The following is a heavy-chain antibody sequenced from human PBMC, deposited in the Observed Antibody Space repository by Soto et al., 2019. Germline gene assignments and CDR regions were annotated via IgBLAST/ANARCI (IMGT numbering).Heavy chain of an antibody. V-gene: IGHV3-21*01. D-gene: IGHD2-15*01. Sequence: EVHLVECGGGLVKPGGSLRLACAASGFTLSSYSMNWVRQAPGKGLEWVSSISSSSSYIYYADSVKGRFTISRDNAKNSLYLQMNSLRAEDTAVYYCARDDSLNWFDPWGQGTLVTVSS. CDR3: ARDDSLNWFDP. CDR1: GFTLSSYS. J-gene: IGHJ5*02. CDR2: ISSSSSYI.